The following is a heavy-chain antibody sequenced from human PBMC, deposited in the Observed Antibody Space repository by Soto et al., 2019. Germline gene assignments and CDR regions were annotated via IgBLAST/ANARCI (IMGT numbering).Heavy chain of an antibody. CDR2: IYYSGST. CDR3: ARGAVVVPAAMPYNWFDP. D-gene: IGHD2-2*01. J-gene: IGHJ5*02. V-gene: IGHV4-30-4*01. Sequence: SETLSLTCTVSCGSISSGDYYWSWIRQPPGKGLEWIGYIYYSGSTYYNPSLKSRVTISVDTSKNQFSLKLSSVTAADTAVYYCARGAVVVPAAMPYNWFDPWGQGTLVTVSS. CDR1: CGSISSGDYY.